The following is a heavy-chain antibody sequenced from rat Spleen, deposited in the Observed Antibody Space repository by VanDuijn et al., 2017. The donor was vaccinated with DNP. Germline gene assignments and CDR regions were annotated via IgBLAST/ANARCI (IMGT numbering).Heavy chain of an antibody. CDR2: ISPSGGST. Sequence: EVQLVESGGGLVQPGRSLKLSCAASGFTFSNYYMAWVRQAPTKGLEWVASISPSGGSTYYPDSVKRRFTISRDNAKSTQYLQMDSLRSEDTATYYCATDPSSSSAYWGQGTLVTVSS. CDR3: ATDPSSSSAY. J-gene: IGHJ3*01. V-gene: IGHV5-27*01. CDR1: GFTFSNYY. D-gene: IGHD1-7*01.